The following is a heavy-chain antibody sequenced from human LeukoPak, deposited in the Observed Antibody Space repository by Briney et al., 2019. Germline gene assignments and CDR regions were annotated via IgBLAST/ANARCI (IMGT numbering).Heavy chain of an antibody. D-gene: IGHD5-18*01. CDR2: ISGSGGST. V-gene: IGHV3-23*01. Sequence: PGGSLRLSCAASGFTFSSYAMSWVRQAPGKGLEWVSAISGSGGSTYYADSVKGRFTISRDNSKNALYLQMNSLRAEDTAVYYCAKSGGYSYRNWFDPWGQGTLVTVSS. CDR1: GFTFSSYA. CDR3: AKSGGYSYRNWFDP. J-gene: IGHJ5*02.